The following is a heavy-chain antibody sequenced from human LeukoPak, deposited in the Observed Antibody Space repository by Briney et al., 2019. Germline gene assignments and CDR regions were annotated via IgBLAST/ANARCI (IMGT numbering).Heavy chain of an antibody. CDR2: IIAIFGTA. CDR1: GGTFSSYA. Sequence: AALKVSCKASGGTFSSYAISWVRQAPGQGLEWMGGIIAIFGTANYAQKFQGRVTITADESTSTAYMELSSLRSEDTAVYYCAREIVVVVAATRDYYYGMDVWGQGTTVAASS. J-gene: IGHJ6*02. CDR3: AREIVVVVAATRDYYYGMDV. V-gene: IGHV1-69*13. D-gene: IGHD2-15*01.